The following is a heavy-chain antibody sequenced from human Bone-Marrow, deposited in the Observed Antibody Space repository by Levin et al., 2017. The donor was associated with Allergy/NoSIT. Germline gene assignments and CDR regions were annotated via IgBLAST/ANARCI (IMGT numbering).Heavy chain of an antibody. Sequence: PGGSLRLSCAASGFTFNNYGMNWVRQVPGKGLEWVACISYDGSYKYYSDSVKGRFSISRDSSKNTVYLQMNSLRPEDTAVYYCAKDWLNMAMVVIASTPFDYWGQGILVTVPS. CDR2: ISYDGSYK. CDR1: GFTFNNYG. V-gene: IGHV3-30*18. D-gene: IGHD2-21*01. CDR3: AKDWLNMAMVVIASTPFDY. J-gene: IGHJ4*02.